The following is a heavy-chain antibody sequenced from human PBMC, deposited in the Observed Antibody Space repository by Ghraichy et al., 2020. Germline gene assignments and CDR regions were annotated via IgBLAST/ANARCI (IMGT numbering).Heavy chain of an antibody. J-gene: IGHJ6*02. D-gene: IGHD3-3*01. Sequence: ASLKVSCKASGYTFTGYYMHWVRQAPGQGLEWMGWINPNSGGTNYAQKFQGWVTMTRDTSISTAYMELSRLRSDDTAVYYCARAQSYYDFWSGKTGYYYYGMDVWGQGTTVTVSS. CDR2: INPNSGGT. CDR3: ARAQSYYDFWSGKTGYYYYGMDV. V-gene: IGHV1-2*04. CDR1: GYTFTGYY.